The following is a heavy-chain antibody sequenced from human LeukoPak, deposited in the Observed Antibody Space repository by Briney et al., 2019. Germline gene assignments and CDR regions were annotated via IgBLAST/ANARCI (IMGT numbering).Heavy chain of an antibody. CDR1: GGSISSSSYY. CDR3: ASGGHLDY. V-gene: IGHV4-39*01. J-gene: IGHJ4*02. Sequence: SETLSLTCTVSGGSISSSSYYWGWIRQPPGKGLEWIGSIYYSGSTYYNPSLKSRVAISVDTSKNQFSLKLSSVTAADTAVYYCASGGHLDYWGLGALVTVSS. D-gene: IGHD3-16*01. CDR2: IYYSGST.